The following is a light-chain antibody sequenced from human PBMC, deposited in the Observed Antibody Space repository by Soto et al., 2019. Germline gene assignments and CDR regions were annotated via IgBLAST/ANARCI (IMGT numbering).Light chain of an antibody. V-gene: IGLV1-44*01. J-gene: IGLJ3*02. CDR3: AAWDDSLNGRV. CDR2: SNN. Sequence: QSVLTQPPSASGTPGQRVTISCSGSSSNIGSNTVNLYQQLPGTAPKLLIYSNNQRPSGVPDRFSGSKSGTSASLAISGLQSEDEADYYCAAWDDSLNGRVFGGGTKVNVL. CDR1: SSNIGSNT.